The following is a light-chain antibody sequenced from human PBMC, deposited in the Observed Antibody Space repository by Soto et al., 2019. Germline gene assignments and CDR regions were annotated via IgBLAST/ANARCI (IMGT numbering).Light chain of an antibody. Sequence: DIQMTQSPSSLSASVGDRVTITCRASQSISSYLNWYQQKPGKAPKLLIYAASSLQSGVPSRFSGSGSGTDFTLTISSLQTEEFATYDCQQRYSTLLTGGGGTKVEIK. V-gene: IGKV1-39*01. CDR1: QSISSY. J-gene: IGKJ4*01. CDR3: QQRYSTLLT. CDR2: AAS.